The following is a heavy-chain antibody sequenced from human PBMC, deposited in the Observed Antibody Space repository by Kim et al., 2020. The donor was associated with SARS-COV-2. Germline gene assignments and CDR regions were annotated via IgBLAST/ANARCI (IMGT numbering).Heavy chain of an antibody. Sequence: SEKGSLTCTVSGGSISSSSYYWGWIRQPPGKGLEWIGSIYYSGSTYYNPSLKSRVTISVDTSKNQFSLKLSSVTAADTAVYYCARKDLAVAGMGGWFDPWGQGTLVTVSS. J-gene: IGHJ5*02. CDR2: IYYSGST. D-gene: IGHD6-19*01. CDR3: ARKDLAVAGMGGWFDP. V-gene: IGHV4-39*01. CDR1: GGSISSSSYY.